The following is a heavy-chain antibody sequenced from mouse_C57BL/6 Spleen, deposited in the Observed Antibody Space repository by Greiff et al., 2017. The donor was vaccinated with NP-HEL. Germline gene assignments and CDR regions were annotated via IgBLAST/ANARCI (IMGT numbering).Heavy chain of an antibody. J-gene: IGHJ2*01. CDR1: GYSITSGYY. V-gene: IGHV3-6*01. CDR3: ASETRDVLDY. CDR2: IRYDGSN. Sequence: ESGPGLVKPSQSLSLTCSVTGYSITSGYYWNWIRQFPGNKLEWMGYIRYDGSNNYNPSLKNRISLTRDTSKDQLFLKLNSVTTEDTAKYYGASETRDVLDYWGQGTTLTVSS. D-gene: IGHD3-3*01.